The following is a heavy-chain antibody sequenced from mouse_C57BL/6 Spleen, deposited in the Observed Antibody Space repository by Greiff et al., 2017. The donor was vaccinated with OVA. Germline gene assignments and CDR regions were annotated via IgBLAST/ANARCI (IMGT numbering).Heavy chain of an antibody. D-gene: IGHD4-1*01. J-gene: IGHJ1*03. CDR3: ARRRELGPWYFDV. Sequence: QVQLQQSGPELVKPGASVKISCKASGYAFSSSWMNWVKQRPGKGLEWIGRIYPGDGDTNYNGKFKGKATLTADKSSSTAYMQLSSLTSEDSAVYFCARRRELGPWYFDVWGTGTTVTVSS. V-gene: IGHV1-82*01. CDR2: IYPGDGDT. CDR1: GYAFSSSW.